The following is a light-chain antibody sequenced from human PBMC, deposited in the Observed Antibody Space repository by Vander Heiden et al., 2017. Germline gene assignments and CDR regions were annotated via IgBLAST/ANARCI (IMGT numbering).Light chain of an antibody. CDR2: DVS. Sequence: QSALTQPSSVSGSPGQSVTISCPGTSSDVGAYNYVSWYQQHPDKAPKLMIYDVSKRPSGVPDRFSGSKSGTTASLTISGLQAEDEADYYFCSFAGSYTWVFGGGTKLTVL. CDR3: CSFAGSYTWV. J-gene: IGLJ3*02. V-gene: IGLV2-11*01. CDR1: SSDVGAYNY.